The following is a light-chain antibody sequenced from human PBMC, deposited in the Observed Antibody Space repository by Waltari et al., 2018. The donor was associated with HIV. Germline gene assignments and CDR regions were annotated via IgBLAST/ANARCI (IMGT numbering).Light chain of an antibody. V-gene: IGLV1-44*01. CDR1: SSNIGSHS. CDR2: PND. J-gene: IGLJ2*01. Sequence: QSVLTQPPSASGTPGQRVTISCSGSSSNIGSHSVNWYQQLPGTAPKLLIYPNDQRPSVVPDRFSGSKSGTSASLAITGLQSKDEADYYCAAWDDSLIGVIFGGGTKLTVL. CDR3: AAWDDSLIGVI.